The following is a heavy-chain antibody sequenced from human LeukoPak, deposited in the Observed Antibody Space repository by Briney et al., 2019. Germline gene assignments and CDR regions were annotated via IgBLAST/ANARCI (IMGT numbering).Heavy chain of an antibody. CDR3: ASGNPGYFDY. CDR1: GGSFSGYY. V-gene: IGHV4-34*01. Sequence: SETLSLTCAVYGGSFSGYYWSWIRQPPGKGLEWIGEINHSGSTNYNPSLKSRVTISVDTSKNQFSLKLSSVTAADTAVYYCASGNPGYFDYWGQGTLVTVSS. CDR2: INHSGST. J-gene: IGHJ4*02.